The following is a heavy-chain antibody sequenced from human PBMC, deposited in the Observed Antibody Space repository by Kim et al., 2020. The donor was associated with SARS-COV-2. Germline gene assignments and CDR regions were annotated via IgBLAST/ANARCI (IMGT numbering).Heavy chain of an antibody. J-gene: IGHJ3*01. CDR2: ISHTSRTI. CDR1: EFSFSDSY. V-gene: IGHV3-11*01. D-gene: IGHD3-9*01. Sequence: GGSLRLSCEASEFSFSDSYINWIRQTPEKGLEWLSYISHTSRTIYYADSVRGRFTISRDNAKRSAFLQMDNLRIEDTGTYYCAGRVWDGTGYPLFDFWG. CDR3: AGRVWDGTGYPLFDF.